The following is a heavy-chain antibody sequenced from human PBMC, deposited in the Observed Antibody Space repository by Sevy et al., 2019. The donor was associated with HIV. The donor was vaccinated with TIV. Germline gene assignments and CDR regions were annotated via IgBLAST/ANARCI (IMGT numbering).Heavy chain of an antibody. J-gene: IGHJ4*02. V-gene: IGHV4-59*08. CDR1: GGSITSLY. CDR2: IYYNGHI. Sequence: SETLSLTCTVSGGSITSLYWNWIRQPPGQGLEWIANIYYNGHINYNPSLKSRVTLSLDTSKTRFSLRLSSVTAADTAMYYCAGENAWGRGYSWGQGTLVTVS. D-gene: IGHD1-26*01. CDR3: AGENAWGRGYS.